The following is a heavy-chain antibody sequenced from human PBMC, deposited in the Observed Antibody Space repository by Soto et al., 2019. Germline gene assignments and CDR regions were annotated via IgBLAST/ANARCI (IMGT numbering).Heavy chain of an antibody. Sequence: ASVTVSCKPSGYTFTSYAMPWVRQAPGQKLEWMGWINAGNGNTKYSQKFQGRVTIARDTSASTAYMELSSLRSEDTAVYYCARDYDFWSGYSVYYGMDVWGQGTTVTVSS. J-gene: IGHJ6*02. CDR2: INAGNGNT. V-gene: IGHV1-3*01. D-gene: IGHD3-3*01. CDR3: ARDYDFWSGYSVYYGMDV. CDR1: GYTFTSYA.